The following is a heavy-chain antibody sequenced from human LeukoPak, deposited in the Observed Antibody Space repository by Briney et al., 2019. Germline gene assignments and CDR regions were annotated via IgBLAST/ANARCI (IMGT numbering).Heavy chain of an antibody. D-gene: IGHD3-9*01. CDR2: IYYSGST. Sequence: SETLSLTCTVSGGSISSYYWSWIRQPPGKGLEWIGYIYYSGSTNYNPSLKSRVTISVDTSKNQFSLKLSSVTAADTAVYYCASGHDILTGYYLLLDYWGQGTLVTVSS. CDR1: GGSISSYY. V-gene: IGHV4-59*12. CDR3: ASGHDILTGYYLLLDY. J-gene: IGHJ4*02.